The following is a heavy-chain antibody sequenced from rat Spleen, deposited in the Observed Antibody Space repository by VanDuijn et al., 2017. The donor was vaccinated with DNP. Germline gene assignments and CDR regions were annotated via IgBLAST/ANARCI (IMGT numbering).Heavy chain of an antibody. J-gene: IGHJ2*01. CDR1: GFTFSSYW. V-gene: IGHV5-58*01. CDR3: VKGGYYYFDY. CDR2: INGDGDKS. Sequence: VQLRESGPGLVQPSQTLSLTCTVSGFTFSSYWMYWIRQAPGQGLEWVASINGDGDKSYYPDSVKGRFTISRNNAENTVYLQMNSLRSEDTATYYCVKGGYYYFDYWGQGVMVTVSS. D-gene: IGHD1-11*01.